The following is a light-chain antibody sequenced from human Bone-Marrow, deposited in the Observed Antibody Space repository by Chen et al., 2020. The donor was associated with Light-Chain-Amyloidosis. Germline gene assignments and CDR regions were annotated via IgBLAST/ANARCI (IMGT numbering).Light chain of an antibody. V-gene: IGLV6-57*01. CDR1: SGSIATNY. CDR3: QSYQGSGQGV. CDR2: EDD. J-gene: IGLJ3*02. Sequence: NFMLTQPHSVSESPGKTVIISCTRSSGSIATNYVQWYQQRPGSSPTTVIYEDDQRPSGCPERFSGAIDRSSNSASLTISGLKTEDEADYYCQSYQGSGQGVFGGGTKLTVL.